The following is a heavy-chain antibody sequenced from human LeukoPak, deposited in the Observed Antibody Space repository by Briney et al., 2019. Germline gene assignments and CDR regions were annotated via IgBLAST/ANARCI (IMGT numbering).Heavy chain of an antibody. Sequence: GGSLRLSCAASGFTFSSYSMSWIRQAPGKGLEWVSYISSSGSTIYYADSVKGRFTISRDNAKNSLYLQMNSLRAEDTAVYYCARDAYGSGSYSGGYYMDVWGKGTTVTVSS. V-gene: IGHV3-48*04. CDR3: ARDAYGSGSYSGGYYMDV. J-gene: IGHJ6*03. CDR2: ISSSGSTI. D-gene: IGHD3-10*01. CDR1: GFTFSSYS.